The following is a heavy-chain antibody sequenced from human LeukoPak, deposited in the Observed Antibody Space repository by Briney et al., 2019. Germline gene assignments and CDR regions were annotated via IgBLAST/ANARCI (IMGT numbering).Heavy chain of an antibody. Sequence: PSETLSLTCTVSGGYISSTSYYWAWIRQPPGRGLEWMGSIDYSGTTYYNPSLKSRVTISVDTSKNQFSLTLSSVTASDTAKYFCASRGQAAGSKGAFDYWGQGTLVTVSS. CDR2: IDYSGTT. J-gene: IGHJ4*02. D-gene: IGHD6-13*01. CDR1: GGYISSTSYY. V-gene: IGHV4-39*01. CDR3: ASRGQAAGSKGAFDY.